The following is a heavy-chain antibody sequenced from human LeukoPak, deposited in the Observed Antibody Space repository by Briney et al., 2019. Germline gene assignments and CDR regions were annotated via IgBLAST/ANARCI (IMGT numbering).Heavy chain of an antibody. CDR2: IAADNRNT. CDR3: ARRSLDH. V-gene: IGHV1-18*01. CDR1: GHNFSSYG. Sequence: ASVKVSCKASGHNFSSYGISWVRQAPGQGLEWMGWIAADNRNTHYAQILQDRVTMTTDTSTTTAYMELRSLRSDDTAVYYCARRSLDHWGQGTLVTVSS. J-gene: IGHJ5*02.